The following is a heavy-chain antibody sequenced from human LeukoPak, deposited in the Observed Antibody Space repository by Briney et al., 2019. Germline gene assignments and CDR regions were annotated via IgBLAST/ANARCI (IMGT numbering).Heavy chain of an antibody. Sequence: SETLSLTCTVSGGSISSSGYDWAWIRQPPGKGLEWIGEINHRGSTNYNPSLKSRVTMSVDTSKNQFSLKLRSVTAADTAEYYCARRPPRGVREASSRPSQYSYFYYYYMDVWGKGTTVTISS. D-gene: IGHD3-10*01. V-gene: IGHV4-39*07. CDR1: GGSISSSGYD. CDR3: ARRPPRGVREASSRPSQYSYFYYYYMDV. J-gene: IGHJ6*03. CDR2: INHRGST.